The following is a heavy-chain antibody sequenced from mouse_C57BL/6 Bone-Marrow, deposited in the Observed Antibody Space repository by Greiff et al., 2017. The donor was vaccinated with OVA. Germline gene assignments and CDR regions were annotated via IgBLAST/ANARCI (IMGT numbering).Heavy chain of an antibody. V-gene: IGHV5-9*01. CDR2: ISGGGGNT. CDR1: GFTFSSYT. CDR3: ARLYYGSSYVGWYFDV. Sequence: EVQGVESGGGLVKPGGSLKLSCAASGFTFSSYTMSWVRQTPEKRLEWVATISGGGGNTYYPDNAKNTLYLQMSSLRSEDTALYYCARLYYGSSYVGWYFDVWGTGTTVTVSS. J-gene: IGHJ1*03. D-gene: IGHD1-1*01.